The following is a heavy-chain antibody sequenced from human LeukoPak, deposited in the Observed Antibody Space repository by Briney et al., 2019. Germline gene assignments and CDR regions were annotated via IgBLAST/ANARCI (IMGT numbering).Heavy chain of an antibody. CDR1: GGSISSYY. CDR2: IYYSGTP. J-gene: IGHJ4*02. V-gene: IGHV4-59*08. CDR3: GRQGGDGGNPDY. D-gene: IGHD4-23*01. Sequence: SETLSLSCTDSGGSISSYYWSWIRQPPGKKLEWMGYIYYSGTPNYNPSLQRRFTMSVATPKNHLSLRRSSVRTAGTAMNYSGRQGGDGGNPDYWGQGTLVTVSS.